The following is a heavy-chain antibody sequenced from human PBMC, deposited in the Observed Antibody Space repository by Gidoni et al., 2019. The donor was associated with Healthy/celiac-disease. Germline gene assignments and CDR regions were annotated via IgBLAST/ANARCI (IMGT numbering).Heavy chain of an antibody. CDR3: AKDISVDTAMVRGDDAFDI. D-gene: IGHD5-18*01. V-gene: IGHV3-9*01. J-gene: IGHJ3*02. Sequence: EVQLVESGGGLVQPGRSLRLSCAASGFTFDDYPMHWVRQAPGKGLEWVSGISWNSGSIGYADSGKGRFTISRDNAKNSLYLQMNSLRAEDTALYYCAKDISVDTAMVRGDDAFDIWGQGTMVTVSS. CDR1: GFTFDDYP. CDR2: ISWNSGSI.